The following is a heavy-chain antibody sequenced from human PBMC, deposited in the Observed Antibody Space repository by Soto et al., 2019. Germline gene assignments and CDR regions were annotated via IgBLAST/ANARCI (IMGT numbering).Heavy chain of an antibody. CDR3: SGCSGGACHQNYGMDV. D-gene: IGHD2-15*01. Sequence: EVHLVESGGGLVKPGGSLRLSCAVSGFTFSSCTMNWVRQAPGKGLEWVSSISPSTSHIYYADSVKGRFTISRDNAKNSLFLQRNGLRAEDTAVYYCSGCSGGACHQNYGMDVWGQGTTVTVSS. CDR2: ISPSTSHI. J-gene: IGHJ6*02. V-gene: IGHV3-21*01. CDR1: GFTFSSCT.